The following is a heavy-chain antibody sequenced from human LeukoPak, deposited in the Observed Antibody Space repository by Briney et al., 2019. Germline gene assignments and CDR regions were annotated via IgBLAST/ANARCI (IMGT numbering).Heavy chain of an antibody. Sequence: GSPRLSCTDSRFTFSRSAMHWVRQAPGKGLEWVAVTSYDGIHKYYADSVQGRFTISRDNSKNTLYLQMNSLRVEDTAVYYCARGVDTASGWFDPWGQGTLVTVSS. CDR3: ARGVDTASGWFDP. J-gene: IGHJ5*02. CDR2: TSYDGIHK. D-gene: IGHD5-18*01. CDR1: RFTFSRSA. V-gene: IGHV3-30-3*01.